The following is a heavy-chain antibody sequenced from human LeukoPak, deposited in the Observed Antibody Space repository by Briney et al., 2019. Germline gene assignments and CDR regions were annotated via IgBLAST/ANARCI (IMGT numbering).Heavy chain of an antibody. D-gene: IGHD5-12*01. J-gene: IGHJ3*02. V-gene: IGHV4-34*01. CDR2: INHSGST. Sequence: SETLSLTCAVSGGSFRVYYVCWEPQPPGKGLEWIGEINHSGSTNYNPSLKSRVTISVDTSKNQFSLKLSSVTAADTAVYYCARVGPILATIDDAFRIWGQGTMVTVSS. CDR1: GGSFRVYY. CDR3: ARVGPILATIDDAFRI.